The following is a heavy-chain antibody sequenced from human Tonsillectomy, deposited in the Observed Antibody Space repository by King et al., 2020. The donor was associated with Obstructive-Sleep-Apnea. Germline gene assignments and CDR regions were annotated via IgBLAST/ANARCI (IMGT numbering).Heavy chain of an antibody. CDR3: WRENVSAYYYYGMGV. D-gene: IGHD1-1*01. J-gene: IGHJ6*02. Sequence: VQLVESGGGLVKPGGSLRLSCAASGFTFSSYTMNWVRQAPGKGLEWVSSISSSSRYIYYADSVKGRFTISRDNATNSLYLQMNSLRADDTAVYYRWRENVSAYYYYGMGVWGQGTPVTVSS. V-gene: IGHV3-21*01. CDR2: ISSSSRYI. CDR1: GFTFSSYT.